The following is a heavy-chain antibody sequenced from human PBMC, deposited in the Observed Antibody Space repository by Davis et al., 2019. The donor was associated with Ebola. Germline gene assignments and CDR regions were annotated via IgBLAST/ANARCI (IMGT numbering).Heavy chain of an antibody. D-gene: IGHD4-23*01. V-gene: IGHV3-21*05. J-gene: IGHJ4*02. CDR2: ISSSSSYT. CDR3: ARGPSTGNSFTY. CDR1: GFTFSSYS. Sequence: GESLKISCAASGFTFSSYSMNWVRQAPGKGLEWVSYISSSSSYTNYADSVKGRFTISRDNAKNSLYLQMNGLRDEDTAVYYCARGPSTGNSFTYWGQGTLVTVSS.